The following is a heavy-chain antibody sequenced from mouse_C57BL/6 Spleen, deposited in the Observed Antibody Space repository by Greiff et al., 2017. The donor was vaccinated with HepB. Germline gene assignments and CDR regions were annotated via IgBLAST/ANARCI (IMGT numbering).Heavy chain of an antibody. CDR1: GYTFTDYY. D-gene: IGHD1-1*01. Sequence: VQLQQSGAELVRPGASVKLSCKASGYTFTDYYINWVKQRPGQGLEWIARIYPGSGNTYYNEKFKGKATLTAEKSSSTAYMQLSSLTSEDSAVYFCARPEAPGTTVVPFAYWGQGTLVTVSA. CDR2: IYPGSGNT. CDR3: ARPEAPGTTVVPFAY. V-gene: IGHV1-76*01. J-gene: IGHJ3*01.